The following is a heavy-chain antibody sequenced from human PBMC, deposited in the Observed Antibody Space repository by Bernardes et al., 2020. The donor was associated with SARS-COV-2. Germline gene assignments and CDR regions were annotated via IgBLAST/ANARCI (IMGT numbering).Heavy chain of an antibody. CDR2: IYNSGST. CDR1: GGSISSYY. CDR3: AREGLNIVVVPAAKTYYYYGMDV. V-gene: IGHV4-4*07. Sequence: SETLSLTCTVSGGSISSYYWSWSRQPAGKGPQWRGRIYNSGSTNYNPFPKSRVTMSVDTSKNPFSLQLSSVTAADTAVYYCAREGLNIVVVPAAKTYYYYGMDVWGQGTTVTVSS. D-gene: IGHD2-2*01. J-gene: IGHJ6*02.